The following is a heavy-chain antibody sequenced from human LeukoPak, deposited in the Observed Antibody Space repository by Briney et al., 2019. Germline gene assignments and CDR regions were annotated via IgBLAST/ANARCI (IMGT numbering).Heavy chain of an antibody. Sequence: GESLKISCKGSGYSFTTYWIGWVRQMPGRGLEWMGIIYPDDSDTTYSPSFQGQVTISADKSISIAYLQWSSLKASDTAMYYCARQYYYASGSTHAFDIWGQGTVVTVSS. CDR2: IYPDDSDT. V-gene: IGHV5-51*01. J-gene: IGHJ3*02. D-gene: IGHD3-10*01. CDR1: GYSFTTYW. CDR3: ARQYYYASGSTHAFDI.